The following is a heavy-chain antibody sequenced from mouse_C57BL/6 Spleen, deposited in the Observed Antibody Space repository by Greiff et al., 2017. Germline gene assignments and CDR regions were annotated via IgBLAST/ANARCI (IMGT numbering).Heavy chain of an antibody. Sequence: VKLMESGPGLVQPSQSLSITCTVSGFSLTSYGVHWVRQSPGKGLEWLGVIWRGGSTDYNAAFMSRLSITKDNSKSQVFFKMNSLQADDTAIYYCAKNGGSSYYYWYFDVWGTGTTVTVSS. J-gene: IGHJ1*03. CDR1: GFSLTSYG. D-gene: IGHD1-1*01. CDR2: IWRGGST. V-gene: IGHV2-5*01. CDR3: AKNGGSSYYYWYFDV.